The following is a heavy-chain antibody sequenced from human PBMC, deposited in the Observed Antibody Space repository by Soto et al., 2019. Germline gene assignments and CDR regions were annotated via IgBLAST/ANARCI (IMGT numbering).Heavy chain of an antibody. Sequence: PGGSLRLSCAASGFTFSSYAMSWVRQAPGKGLEWVSSISSTTNYIYYGDSMKGRFTISRDNGKNSLYLEIHSLRAEDTAVYYCARESEDLTSNFDYWGQGTLVTVSS. J-gene: IGHJ4*02. CDR1: GFTFSSYA. CDR3: ARESEDLTSNFDY. V-gene: IGHV3-21*06. CDR2: ISSTTNYI.